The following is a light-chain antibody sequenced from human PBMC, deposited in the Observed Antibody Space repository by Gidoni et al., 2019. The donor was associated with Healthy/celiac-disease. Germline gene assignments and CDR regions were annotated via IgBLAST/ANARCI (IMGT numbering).Light chain of an antibody. V-gene: IGKV1-39*01. Sequence: DIQMTQSPSSLSASVGDRVTITCRASHRIISYLNWYQQKPGKAPKLLIYAASSLQSRVPSRRSGGGSGTDFSLTISSLLPEDFATYYCQQSYSTLSYTFGRGTKLEIK. CDR2: AAS. CDR1: HRIISY. CDR3: QQSYSTLSYT. J-gene: IGKJ2*01.